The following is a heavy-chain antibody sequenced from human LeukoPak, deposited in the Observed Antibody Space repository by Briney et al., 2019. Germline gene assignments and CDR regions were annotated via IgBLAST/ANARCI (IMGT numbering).Heavy chain of an antibody. Sequence: SETLSLTCAVYGGSFSGYYWSWIRQPPGKGLEWIGEINHSGSTNYNPPLKSRVTISVDTSKNQFSLKLSSVTAADTAVYYCARFGIAAAVSAFDYWGQGTLVTVSS. CDR1: GGSFSGYY. V-gene: IGHV4-34*01. D-gene: IGHD6-13*01. J-gene: IGHJ4*02. CDR2: INHSGST. CDR3: ARFGIAAAVSAFDY.